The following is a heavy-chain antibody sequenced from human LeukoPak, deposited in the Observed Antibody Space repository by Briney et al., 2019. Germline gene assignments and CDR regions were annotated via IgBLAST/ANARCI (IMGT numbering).Heavy chain of an antibody. Sequence: KPSETLSLTCTVSGGPISSSSYYWGWIRQPPGKGLEWIGSIYYSGSTYYNPSLKSRVTISVDTSKNQFSLKLSSVTAADTAVYYCARLAGYDYVWGSYRPYYFDYWGQGTLVTVSS. CDR2: IYYSGST. CDR3: ARLAGYDYVWGSYRPYYFDY. CDR1: GGPISSSSYY. J-gene: IGHJ4*02. D-gene: IGHD3-16*02. V-gene: IGHV4-39*01.